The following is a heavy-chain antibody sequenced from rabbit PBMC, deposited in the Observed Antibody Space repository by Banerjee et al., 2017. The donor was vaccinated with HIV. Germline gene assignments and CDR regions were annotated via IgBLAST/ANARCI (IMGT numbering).Heavy chain of an antibody. D-gene: IGHD1-1*01. CDR2: INTSSGNT. CDR1: GFSFSNKYV. V-gene: IGHV1S45*01. CDR3: ARDLGGVIGWNFNL. J-gene: IGHJ4*01. Sequence: QQQLVESGGGLVQPEGSLTPTCTASGFSFSNKYVMCWVRQAPGKGLEWIACINTSSGNTVYASWAKVRFTISKTSSTTVTLQMTSLTAADTATYFCARDLGGVIGWNFNLWGPGTLVTVS.